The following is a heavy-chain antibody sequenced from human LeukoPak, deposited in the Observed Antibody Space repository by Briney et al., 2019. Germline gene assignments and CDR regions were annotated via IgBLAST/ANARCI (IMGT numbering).Heavy chain of an antibody. CDR3: ATDIVVVVAATPIDY. J-gene: IGHJ4*02. D-gene: IGHD2-15*01. CDR2: ISGSGGST. Sequence: GSLRLSCAASGFTFSSYAMSWVRQAPGKGLEWVSAISGSGGSTYYADSVKGRFTISRDNSKNTLYLQMNSLRAEDTAVYYCATDIVVVVAATPIDYWGQGTLVTVSS. V-gene: IGHV3-23*01. CDR1: GFTFSSYA.